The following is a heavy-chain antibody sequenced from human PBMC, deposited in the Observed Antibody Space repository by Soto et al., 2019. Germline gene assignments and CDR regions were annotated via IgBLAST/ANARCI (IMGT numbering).Heavy chain of an antibody. J-gene: IGHJ5*02. CDR3: ERAIAADATNWFEP. CDR2: INPNSGDT. D-gene: IGHD6-13*01. Sequence: ASVKVSCKASGYIFTGYYMHCGRQATGQGLEWMGWINPNSGDTNYAQKFPGRVTITSDTSISTVYMEQSRLRSDDTAVYYCERAIAADATNWFEPWGQGSLVTVSS. CDR1: GYIFTGYY. V-gene: IGHV1-2*02.